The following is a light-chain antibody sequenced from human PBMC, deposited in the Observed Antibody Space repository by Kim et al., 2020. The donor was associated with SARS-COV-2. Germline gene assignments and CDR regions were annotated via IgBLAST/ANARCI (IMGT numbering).Light chain of an antibody. CDR3: QTWGTGIWV. CDR1: SGHSNYA. Sequence: AAVKLTCILNSGHSNYAIAWHQQQQEKGPRFLMKLNSDGSHSKGDGIPDRFSGSSSGAERYLTISSLQSDDEADYYCQTWGTGIWVFGGGTKLTVL. J-gene: IGLJ3*02. CDR2: LNSDGSH. V-gene: IGLV4-69*01.